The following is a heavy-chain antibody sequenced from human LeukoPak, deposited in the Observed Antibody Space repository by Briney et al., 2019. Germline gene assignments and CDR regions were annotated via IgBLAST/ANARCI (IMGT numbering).Heavy chain of an antibody. CDR1: EFTFSAHW. CDR2: IDNDGTNT. V-gene: IGHV3-74*01. D-gene: IGHD6-6*01. J-gene: IGHJ5*02. CDR3: VRDRPHNCFDP. Sequence: GGSLRLSCAASEFTFSAHWMHWVRQVPGKGLVYIAYIDNDGTNTNYADSVKGRFTISRDNATNTLYLQMNSLRVEDRAVYYCVRDRPHNCFDPWGQGTLVTVSS.